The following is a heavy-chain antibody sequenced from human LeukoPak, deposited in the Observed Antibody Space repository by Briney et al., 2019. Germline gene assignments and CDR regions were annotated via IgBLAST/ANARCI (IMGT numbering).Heavy chain of an antibody. CDR3: AEDTLVREGYYYYYYMDV. CDR1: GFTFSSYA. D-gene: IGHD6-6*01. V-gene: IGHV3-23*01. J-gene: IGHJ6*03. CDR2: ISGSGGST. Sequence: PGGSLRLSCAASGFTFSSYAMSWVRQAPGKGLEWVSAISGSGGSTYYADSVKGRFTISRDNSKNTLYLQMNSLRAEDTAVYYCAEDTLVREGYYYYYYMDVWGKGTTVTVSS.